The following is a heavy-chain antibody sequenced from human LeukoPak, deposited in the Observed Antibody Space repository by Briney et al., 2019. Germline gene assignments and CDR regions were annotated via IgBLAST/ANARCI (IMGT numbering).Heavy chain of an antibody. V-gene: IGHV4-39*01. CDR2: MYYSGNT. CDR1: GGSISSSNYY. D-gene: IGHD3-16*02. J-gene: IGHJ4*02. CDR3: ARTLGWASSRYPFDG. Sequence: SETLSLTCTISGGSISSSNYYWGWIRQPPGKGLEWIGSMYYSGNTDYNPSLKSRVTISVDTSKNQFSLKVNSVTAADTAVYYCARTLGWASSRYPFDGWGQGTLVTVSS.